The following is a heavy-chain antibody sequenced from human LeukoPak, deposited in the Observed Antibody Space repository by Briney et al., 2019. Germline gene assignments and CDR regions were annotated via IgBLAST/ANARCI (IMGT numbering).Heavy chain of an antibody. CDR3: ARVFLGCSSTSCQNWFDP. D-gene: IGHD2-2*01. CDR2: INSDGSST. J-gene: IGHJ5*02. CDR1: GFTFSSYW. V-gene: IGHV3-74*01. Sequence: GGSLRLSCAASGFTFSSYWMHWVRQAPGKGLVWVSRINSDGSSTSYADSVKGRFTISRDNAKNTLYLQMSSLRAEDTAVYYCARVFLGCSSTSCQNWFDPWGQGTLVTVSS.